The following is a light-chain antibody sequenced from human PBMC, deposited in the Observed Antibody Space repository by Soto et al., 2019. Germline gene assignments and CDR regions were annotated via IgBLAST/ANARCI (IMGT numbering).Light chain of an antibody. J-gene: IGKJ4*01. CDR1: QSVSSSY. V-gene: IGKV3-15*01. CDR3: QQYNNWPPLT. CDR2: GAS. Sequence: EIVLTQSPATLSLSPGERATLSCGASQSVSSSYLAWYQQKPGLAPRLLIYGASTRATGIPARFSGSGSGTEFTLTISSLQSEDFAVYYCQQYNNWPPLTFGGGTKVEIK.